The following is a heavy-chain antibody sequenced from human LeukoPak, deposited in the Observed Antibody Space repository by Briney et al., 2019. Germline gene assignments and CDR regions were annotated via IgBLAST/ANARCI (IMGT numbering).Heavy chain of an antibody. D-gene: IGHD3-10*01. V-gene: IGHV3-23*01. J-gene: IGHJ5*02. CDR3: AKWDTGSPYNWFDP. CDR2: ISGSGGST. Sequence: GGSLRLSCAVSGFTVSSNYMSWVRQAPGKGLGWVLAISGSGGSTYYADSVKGRFTISRDNSKNTLYLQMNSLRAEDTAVYYCAKWDTGSPYNWFDPWGQGTLVTVSS. CDR1: GFTVSSNY.